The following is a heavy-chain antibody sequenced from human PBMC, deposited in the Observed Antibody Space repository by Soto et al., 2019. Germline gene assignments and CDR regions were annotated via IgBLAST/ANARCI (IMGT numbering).Heavy chain of an antibody. D-gene: IGHD3-22*01. CDR3: AKDRLAYYYDSSGYVDY. CDR1: GFTFSSYG. CDR2: ISYDGSNK. Sequence: GGSLRLSCAASGFTFSSYGMHWVRQAPGKGLEWVAVISYDGSNKYYADSVKGRFTISRDNSKNTLYLQMNSLRAEDTAVYYCAKDRLAYYYDSSGYVDYWGQGTLATVSS. V-gene: IGHV3-30*18. J-gene: IGHJ4*02.